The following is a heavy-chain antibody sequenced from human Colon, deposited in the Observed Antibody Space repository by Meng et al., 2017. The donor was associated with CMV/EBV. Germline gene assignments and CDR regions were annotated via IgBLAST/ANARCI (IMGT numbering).Heavy chain of an antibody. D-gene: IGHD6-6*01. CDR3: ARPHLSSSPSVVAFDI. CDR2: INPSGGST. J-gene: IGHJ3*02. V-gene: IGHV1-46*01. CDR1: GYTFTSYY. Sequence: SVKVSCKASGYTFTSYYMHWVRQAPGQGLEWMGIINPSGGSTSYAQKFQGRVTMTRDTSTSTVYMELSSLRSEDTAVYYCARPHLSSSPSVVAFDIWGQGTMVTVSS.